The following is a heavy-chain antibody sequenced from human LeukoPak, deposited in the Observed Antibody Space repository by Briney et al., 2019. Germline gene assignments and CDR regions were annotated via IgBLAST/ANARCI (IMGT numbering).Heavy chain of an antibody. J-gene: IGHJ3*02. CDR1: GGSISSYY. V-gene: IGHV4-4*09. CDR2: IYISGST. CDR3: ARFDSGAFDI. Sequence: PSETLSLTCTVSGGSISSYYWSWIRQPPGKGLEWIGYIYISGSTNYNPSLKSRVTISVDTSKNQFSLKLSSVTAADTAVYYCARFDSGAFDIWGQATMVTVSS. D-gene: IGHD1-26*01.